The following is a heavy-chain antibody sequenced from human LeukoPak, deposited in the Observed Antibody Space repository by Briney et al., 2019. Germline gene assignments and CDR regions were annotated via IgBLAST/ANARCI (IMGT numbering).Heavy chain of an antibody. CDR1: GFTFSSYW. CDR3: ARIYCGGDCPRWYFDY. J-gene: IGHJ4*02. V-gene: IGHV3-7*01. CDR2: IKQDGSEK. D-gene: IGHD2-21*02. Sequence: GGSLRLSCAASGFTFSSYWMSWVRQAPGKGLEWVANIKQDGSEKYYVDSVKGRFTISRDNAKNSLYLQMNSLRAEDTAVYYCARIYCGGDCPRWYFDYWGQGTLVTVSS.